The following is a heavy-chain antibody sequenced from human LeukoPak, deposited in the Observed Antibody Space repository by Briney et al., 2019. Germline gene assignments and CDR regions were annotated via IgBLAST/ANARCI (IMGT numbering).Heavy chain of an antibody. Sequence: PGGSLRLSCTVSGFTFDDYAMHWARHTTGKALEWVAGITWNRDNIGYGDSVRGRFTISRDNVKNVLYLQMNSLRPEDTALYYCAKDLSSAITSALVLDVWGQGTTVIVS. CDR2: ITWNRDNI. CDR3: AKDLSSAITSALVLDV. CDR1: GFTFDDYA. V-gene: IGHV3-9*01. J-gene: IGHJ6*02. D-gene: IGHD3-22*01.